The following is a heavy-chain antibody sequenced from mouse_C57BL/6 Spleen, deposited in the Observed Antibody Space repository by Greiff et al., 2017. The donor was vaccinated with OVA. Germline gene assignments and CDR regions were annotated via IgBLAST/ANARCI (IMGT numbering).Heavy chain of an antibody. Sequence: EVKVEESGGGLVKPGGSLKLSCAASGFTFSSYAMSWVRQTPEKRLEWVATISDGGSYTYYPDNVKGRFTISRDNAKNNLYLQMSHLKSEDTAMYYCARGEPYFDYWGQGTTLTVSS. D-gene: IGHD6-1*01. CDR3: ARGEPYFDY. CDR1: GFTFSSYA. CDR2: ISDGGSYT. J-gene: IGHJ2*01. V-gene: IGHV5-4*03.